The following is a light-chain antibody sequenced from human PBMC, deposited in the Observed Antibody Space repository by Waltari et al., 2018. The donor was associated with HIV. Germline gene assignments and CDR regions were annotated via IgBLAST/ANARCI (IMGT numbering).Light chain of an antibody. CDR1: SSNIGRNT. CDR3: AAWDDSLNGFYV. CDR2: STN. V-gene: IGLV1-44*01. Sequence: QSVLTQPPSASGTPGQRVTISCSGSSSNIGRNTVNWYQQLPGTAPKLLIYSTNLRPSVVPDRCSGSKSGTSASLAISGLQSEDEADYYCAAWDDSLNGFYVFGTGTKVTVL. J-gene: IGLJ1*01.